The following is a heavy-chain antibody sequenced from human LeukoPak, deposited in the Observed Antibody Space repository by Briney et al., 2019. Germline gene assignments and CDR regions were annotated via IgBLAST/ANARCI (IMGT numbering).Heavy chain of an antibody. V-gene: IGHV1-46*01. CDR1: GYPFTRYG. J-gene: IGHJ5*02. CDR2: INPSGGST. CDR3: ARDGARYGSGSYEAMGWFDP. D-gene: IGHD3-10*01. Sequence: GASVKVCCKASGYPFTRYGISWVRQAPGQGLEWMGIINPSGGSTSYAQKFQGRVTMTRDTSTSTVYMELSSLRSEDSAVYYCARDGARYGSGSYEAMGWFDPWGQGTLVTVSS.